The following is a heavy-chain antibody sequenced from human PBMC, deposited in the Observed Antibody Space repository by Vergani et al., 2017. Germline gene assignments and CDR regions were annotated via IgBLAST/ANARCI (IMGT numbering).Heavy chain of an antibody. J-gene: IGHJ3*02. D-gene: IGHD1-26*01. CDR2: IYPGDSDT. CDR1: GYNFTIYW. CDR3: ARHGSPDEDGGFDI. Sequence: EVQLVQSGAEVKKPGESLKISCKGSGYNFTIYWIGWVRQMPGKGLEWRGVIYPGDSDTSYSPSFQGQVTISADKSISAAYLQWSSLKASDTAMYYCARHGSPDEDGGFDIWGQGTMVTVSS. V-gene: IGHV5-51*01.